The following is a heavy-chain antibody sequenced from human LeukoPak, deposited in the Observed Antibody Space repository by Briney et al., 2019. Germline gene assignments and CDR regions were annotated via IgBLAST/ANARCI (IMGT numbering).Heavy chain of an antibody. CDR3: AKEEVPNDY. V-gene: IGHV3-23*01. CDR1: GFTFSSCA. CDR2: ISGSGSST. Sequence: GGSLRLSCAASGFTFSSCAMSWVRQAPGKGLEWVSSISGSGSSTFYADSVKGRFTISRDNSKSTLYLQMDTLRPEDTALYYCAKEEVPNDYWGQGTLVTVSS. J-gene: IGHJ4*02.